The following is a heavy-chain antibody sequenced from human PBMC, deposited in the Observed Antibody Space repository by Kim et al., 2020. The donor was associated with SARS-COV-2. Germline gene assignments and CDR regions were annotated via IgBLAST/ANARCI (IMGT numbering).Heavy chain of an antibody. V-gene: IGHV1-8*01. CDR2: MNPNSGNT. J-gene: IGHJ6*03. D-gene: IGHD3-3*01. CDR1: GYTFTSYD. Sequence: ASVKVSCKASGYTFTSYDINWVRQATGQGLEWMGWMNPNSGNTGYAQKFQGRVTMTRNTSISTAYMELSSLRSEDTAVYYCARGDFWSGYYVKVYYYYMDVWGKGTTVTVSS. CDR3: ARGDFWSGYYVKVYYYYMDV.